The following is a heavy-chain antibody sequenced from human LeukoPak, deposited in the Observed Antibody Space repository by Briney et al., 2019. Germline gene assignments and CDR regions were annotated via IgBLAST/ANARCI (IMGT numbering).Heavy chain of an antibody. Sequence: PSETLSLTCTVSGGSISSSSYYWGWIRQPPGKGLEWIGSIYYSGGTYYNPSLKSRVTISVDTSKNQFSLKLSSVTAADTAVYYCARLGGSDGMDVWGQGTTVTVSS. CDR2: IYYSGGT. V-gene: IGHV4-39*01. J-gene: IGHJ6*02. D-gene: IGHD1-26*01. CDR3: ARLGGSDGMDV. CDR1: GGSISSSSYY.